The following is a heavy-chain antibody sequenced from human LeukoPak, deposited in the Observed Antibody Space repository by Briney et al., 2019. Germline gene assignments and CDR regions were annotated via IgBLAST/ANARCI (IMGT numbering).Heavy chain of an antibody. CDR1: GGSISSSSYY. D-gene: IGHD3-9*01. J-gene: IGHJ2*01. Sequence: SETLSLICTVSGGSISSSSYYWGWIRQPPGKGLEWIGSIYYSGSTYYNPSLKSRVTISVDTSKNQFSLKLSSVTAADTAVYYCARQYQLRYFDWLLYWYFDLWGRGTLVTVSS. V-gene: IGHV4-39*01. CDR3: ARQYQLRYFDWLLYWYFDL. CDR2: IYYSGST.